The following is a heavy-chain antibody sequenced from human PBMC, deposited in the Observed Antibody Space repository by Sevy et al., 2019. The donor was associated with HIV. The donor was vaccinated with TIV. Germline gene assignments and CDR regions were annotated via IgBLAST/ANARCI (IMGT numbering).Heavy chain of an antibody. D-gene: IGHD3-3*01. CDR1: ALSFNNYA. Sequence: GGSLRLSCTSSALSFNNYALTWVRQAPGKGLEWVSTISHSVDNTNYADSVKGRFIISRDNSENTLYLQMNSLRAEDTALYYCAGRKVGDFWSGSVRGPWAGGPLFDYWGQGTLVTVSS. J-gene: IGHJ4*02. V-gene: IGHV3-23*01. CDR3: AGRKVGDFWSGSVRGPWAGGPLFDY. CDR2: ISHSVDNT.